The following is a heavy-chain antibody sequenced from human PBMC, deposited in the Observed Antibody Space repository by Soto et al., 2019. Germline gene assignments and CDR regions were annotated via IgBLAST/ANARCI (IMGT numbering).Heavy chain of an antibody. CDR2: IYHSGST. CDR3: ARLISGYINSYYYGMDV. V-gene: IGHV4-4*02. D-gene: IGHD3-22*01. CDR1: GGSISSSNW. J-gene: IGHJ6*02. Sequence: PSETLSLTCAVSGGSISSSNWWSWVRQPPGKGLEWIGGIYHSGSTNYNPSLKSRVTISVDKSKNQFSLKLSSVTAAGTAVYYCARLISGYINSYYYGMDVWGQGTTVTVSS.